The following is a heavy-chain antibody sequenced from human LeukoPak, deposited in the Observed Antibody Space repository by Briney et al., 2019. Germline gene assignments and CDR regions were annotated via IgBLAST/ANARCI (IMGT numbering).Heavy chain of an antibody. CDR2: IKQDGSEK. CDR3: AGETHSNYDFWIVYSKGGHFDY. D-gene: IGHD3-3*01. J-gene: IGHJ4*02. CDR1: GFTFSSYW. V-gene: IGHV3-7*01. Sequence: GGSLRLSCAASGFTFSSYWMSWVRQAPGKGLEWVANIKQDGSEKYYVDSVKGRFTISRDNAKNSLYLQMNSLRAEDTAVYYCAGETHSNYDFWIVYSKGGHFDYWGQGTLVTVSS.